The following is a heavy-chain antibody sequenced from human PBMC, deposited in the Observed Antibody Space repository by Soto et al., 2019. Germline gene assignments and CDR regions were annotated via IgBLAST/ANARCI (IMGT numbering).Heavy chain of an antibody. CDR2: IIPIFGTA. D-gene: IGHD1-26*01. J-gene: IGHJ1*01. CDR3: ARGYSGSYLEYFQH. V-gene: IGHV1-69*06. Sequence: SVKVSCKASGGTFSSYSSSWVLQAPGEGLEWMGGIIPIFGTANYAQKFQGRVTITADKSTSTAYMELSSLRSEDTAVYSCARGYSGSYLEYFQHWGQGTRVTVSS. CDR1: GGTFSSYS.